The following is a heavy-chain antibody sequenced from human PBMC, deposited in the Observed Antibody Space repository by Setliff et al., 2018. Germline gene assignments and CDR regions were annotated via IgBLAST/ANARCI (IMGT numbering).Heavy chain of an antibody. J-gene: IGHJ3*02. CDR2: LSASNGNR. D-gene: IGHD4-17*01. Sequence: ASVKVSCTASGYTFTNYGVSWVRQAPGQGLEWMGWLSASNGNRNNAQKFQGRVTMTTDTSTSTAYMELRSLGSDDTAVYYCARDSPTVVTHLRVFDIWGQGTRVTVSS. V-gene: IGHV1-18*01. CDR1: GYTFTNYG. CDR3: ARDSPTVVTHLRVFDI.